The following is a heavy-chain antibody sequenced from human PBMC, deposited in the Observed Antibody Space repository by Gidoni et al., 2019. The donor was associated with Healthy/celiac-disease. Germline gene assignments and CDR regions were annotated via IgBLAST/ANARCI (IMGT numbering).Heavy chain of an antibody. J-gene: IGHJ4*02. D-gene: IGHD6-19*01. CDR3: ARDPSTYSSGWFSFDY. Sequence: QVQLVESGGGVVQPVRSLRLSCAASGFTFSRYGMHWVRHAPGKGLEWVAVIWYDGSNKYYADSVKGRFTISRDNSKNTLYRQMNSLRAEDTAVYYCARDPSTYSSGWFSFDYWGQGTLVTVSS. V-gene: IGHV3-33*01. CDR1: GFTFSRYG. CDR2: IWYDGSNK.